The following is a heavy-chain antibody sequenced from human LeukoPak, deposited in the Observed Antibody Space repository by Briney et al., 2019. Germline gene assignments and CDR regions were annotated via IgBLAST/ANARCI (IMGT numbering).Heavy chain of an antibody. V-gene: IGHV3-53*01. CDR1: GFTVSSNY. Sequence: AGGSLRLSCAASGFTVSSNYMSWVRQAPGKGLEWVSVIYSGGSTYYADSVKGRFTISRDNSKNTLYLQMNSLRAEDTAVYYCARFFRGYSSGWYPYFDYWGQGTLVTVSS. D-gene: IGHD6-19*01. CDR3: ARFFRGYSSGWYPYFDY. CDR2: IYSGGST. J-gene: IGHJ4*02.